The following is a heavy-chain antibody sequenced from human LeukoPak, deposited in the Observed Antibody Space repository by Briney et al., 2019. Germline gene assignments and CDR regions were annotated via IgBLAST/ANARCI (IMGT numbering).Heavy chain of an antibody. CDR2: INHSGST. J-gene: IGHJ4*02. Sequence: SETLSLTCAVYGGSFSGYYWSGIRQPPGKGLEWIGEINHSGSTNYNPSPKSRVTISVDTSKTQFSLKLSSVAAADTAVYYCARGRQLWFSGSGSYYGYWGQGTLVTVSS. CDR3: ARGRQLWFSGSGSYYGY. D-gene: IGHD3-10*01. V-gene: IGHV4-34*01. CDR1: GGSFSGYY.